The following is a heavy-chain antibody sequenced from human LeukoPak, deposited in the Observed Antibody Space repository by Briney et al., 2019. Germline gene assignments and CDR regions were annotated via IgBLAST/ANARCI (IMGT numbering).Heavy chain of an antibody. Sequence: GGSLRLSCAASGFTFSSYWMSWVRQAPGKGLERVASINQGGSEKYYLESVKGRFTISRDNAENSLYLQMNSLRAEDTAVYYCARDEPPAGLYFDYWGQGILVVVSS. V-gene: IGHV3-7*01. J-gene: IGHJ4*02. D-gene: IGHD2-2*01. CDR3: ARDEPPAGLYFDY. CDR2: INQGGSEK. CDR1: GFTFSSYW.